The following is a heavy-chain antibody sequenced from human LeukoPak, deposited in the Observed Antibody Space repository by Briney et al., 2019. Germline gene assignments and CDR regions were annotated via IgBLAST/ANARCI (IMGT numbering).Heavy chain of an antibody. Sequence: SETLSLTCTVSGGSISPGAYYWSWVRQHPGKGLEWIGYIFYTGSAYYNPSLKSRVTLSVDTSENKFSVNLRSLTAADTAVYYCATISYNLNMNFHFDNWGQGTLVTVSS. V-gene: IGHV4-31*03. CDR3: ATISYNLNMNFHFDN. J-gene: IGHJ4*02. CDR2: IFYTGSA. D-gene: IGHD1-20*01. CDR1: GGSISPGAYY.